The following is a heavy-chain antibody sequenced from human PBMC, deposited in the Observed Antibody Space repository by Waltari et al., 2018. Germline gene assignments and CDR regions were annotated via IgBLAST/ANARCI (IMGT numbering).Heavy chain of an antibody. Sequence: EVQLLESGGGLVQPGGSLRLSCAASGFTFSSYAMSWVRQAPGKGLEWVSAISGSGGSTYYADSVKGLFTISRDNSKNTLYLPMNSLSAEDTAVYYCAKLAGDYLIFDYWGQGTLVTVSS. V-gene: IGHV3-23*01. CDR3: AKLAGDYLIFDY. CDR1: GFTFSSYA. J-gene: IGHJ4*02. D-gene: IGHD4-17*01. CDR2: ISGSGGST.